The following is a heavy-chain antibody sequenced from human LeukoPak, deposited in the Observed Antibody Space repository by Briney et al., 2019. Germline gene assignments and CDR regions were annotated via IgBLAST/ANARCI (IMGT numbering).Heavy chain of an antibody. CDR2: INHSGST. D-gene: IGHD3-3*01. Sequence: PSETLSLTCAVYGGSFSGYYWSWIRQPPGKGLEWIGEINHSGSTNYNPSLKSRVTISVDTSKNQFSLKLSSVTAADTAVYYCARQNYDFWSGYPYYFDYWGQGTLVTVSS. J-gene: IGHJ4*02. CDR3: ARQNYDFWSGYPYYFDY. V-gene: IGHV4-34*01. CDR1: GGSFSGYY.